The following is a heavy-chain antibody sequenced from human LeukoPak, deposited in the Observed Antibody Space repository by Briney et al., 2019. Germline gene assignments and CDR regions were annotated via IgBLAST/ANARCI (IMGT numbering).Heavy chain of an antibody. CDR3: ARAGWAAGRAY. J-gene: IGHJ4*02. Sequence: GGSLRLSCAASGFTFSSYRMNWVRQAPGKGLEWVSYISSSSNTIYYADSVKGRFTISRDNAKNSLYLQMNSLRAEDTAVYYCARAGWAAGRAYWGQGTLVTVSS. CDR1: GFTFSSYR. V-gene: IGHV3-48*01. CDR2: ISSSSNTI. D-gene: IGHD6-13*01.